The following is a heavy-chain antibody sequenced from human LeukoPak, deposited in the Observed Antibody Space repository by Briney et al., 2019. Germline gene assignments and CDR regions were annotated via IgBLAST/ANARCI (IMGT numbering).Heavy chain of an antibody. CDR2: IIPIFGTA. D-gene: IGHD4-11*01. J-gene: IGHJ1*01. CDR1: GGTFSSYA. Sequence: SVKVSCKASGGTFSSYAISWVRQAPGQGLEWMGGIIPIFGTANYAQKFQGRVTITTDESTSTAYMELSSLRSEDTAVYYCARDKAVTTELTQYFQHWGQGTLVTVSS. V-gene: IGHV1-69*05. CDR3: ARDKAVTTELTQYFQH.